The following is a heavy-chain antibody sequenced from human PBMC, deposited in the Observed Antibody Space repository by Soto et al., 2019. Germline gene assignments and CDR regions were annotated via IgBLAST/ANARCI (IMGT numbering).Heavy chain of an antibody. CDR2: IIPIFGTA. CDR3: ARGYDFSSFDP. CDR1: GGTFSNYA. J-gene: IGHJ5*02. V-gene: IGHV1-69*13. D-gene: IGHD3-3*01. Sequence: VASVKVSCKAPGGTFSNYAISWVRQAPGQGLEWMGGIIPIFGTANYAQKFQGRVTSTADESTSTAYMELSSLRSEATAVYYCARGYDFSSFDPWGQGTLVTVSS.